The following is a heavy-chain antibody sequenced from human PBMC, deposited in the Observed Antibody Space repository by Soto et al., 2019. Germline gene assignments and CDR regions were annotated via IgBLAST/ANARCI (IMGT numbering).Heavy chain of an antibody. CDR3: ARDGTLEPRRFDY. CDR1: GYTFTSYA. Sequence: ASVKVSCKASGYTFTSYAMHWVRQAPGQRLEWMGWINAGNGNTKYSQKFQGRVTITRDTSASTAYMELSSLRSEDTAVYYCARDGTLEPRRFDYWGQGTLVTVSS. J-gene: IGHJ4*02. V-gene: IGHV1-3*01. D-gene: IGHD1-1*01. CDR2: INAGNGNT.